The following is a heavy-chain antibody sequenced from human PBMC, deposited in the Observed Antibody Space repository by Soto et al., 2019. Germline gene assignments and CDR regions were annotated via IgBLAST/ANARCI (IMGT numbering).Heavy chain of an antibody. D-gene: IGHD3-9*01. CDR1: GFTFNTHG. CDR3: ARDGYYNVDY. V-gene: IGHV3-21*05. Sequence: GGSLRLSCAASGFTFNTHGMHWVRQAPGKGLEWISYISARSNDIQYTESVKGRFTISRDNAENSLYLQMNSLRAEDTALYYCARDGYYNVDYWGQGTLVTVSS. J-gene: IGHJ4*02. CDR2: ISARSNDI.